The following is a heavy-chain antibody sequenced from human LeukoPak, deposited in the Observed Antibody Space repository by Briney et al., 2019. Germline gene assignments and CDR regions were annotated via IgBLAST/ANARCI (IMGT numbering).Heavy chain of an antibody. V-gene: IGHV4-61*08. CDR2: IYYSGST. Sequence: SETLSLTCTVSGGSISSGDYYWSWIRQPPGKGLEWIGYIYYSGSTNYNPSLKSRVTISVDTSKNQFSLKLSSVTAADTAVYYCARETASRAFDIWGQGTMVTVSS. CDR1: GGSISSGDYY. CDR3: ARETASRAFDI. J-gene: IGHJ3*02.